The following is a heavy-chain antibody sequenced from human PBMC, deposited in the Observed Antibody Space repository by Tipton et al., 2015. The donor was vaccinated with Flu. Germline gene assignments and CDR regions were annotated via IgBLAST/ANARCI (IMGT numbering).Heavy chain of an antibody. CDR1: GGSISSGSYY. CDR2: ISRTGST. J-gene: IGHJ5*02. CDR3: ARRDYSNYGSDPQNWFDP. D-gene: IGHD4-11*01. V-gene: IGHV4-61*02. Sequence: LRLSCTVSGGSISSGSYYWSWIRRPAGKGLEWIGRISRTGSTNYNPSLKSRDTISVDTSKNQFALKLISVTAADTAVYYCARRDYSNYGSDPQNWFDPWGQGVLVTVSS.